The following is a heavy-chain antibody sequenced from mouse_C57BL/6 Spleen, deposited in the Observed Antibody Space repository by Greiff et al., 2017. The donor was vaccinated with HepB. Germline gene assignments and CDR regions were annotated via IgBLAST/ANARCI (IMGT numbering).Heavy chain of an antibody. D-gene: IGHD1-1*01. CDR3: ARHGSEGAMDY. J-gene: IGHJ4*01. CDR2: IYPGDGDT. CDR1: GYAFSTYW. Sequence: VQLQQSGAELVKPGASVKISCKASGYAFSTYWMNWVKQRPGKGLEWIGQIYPGDGDTNYNGKFKGKATLTADKSSSTAYMQLSSLTSEDSAVYFCARHGSEGAMDYWGQGTSVTVSS. V-gene: IGHV1-80*01.